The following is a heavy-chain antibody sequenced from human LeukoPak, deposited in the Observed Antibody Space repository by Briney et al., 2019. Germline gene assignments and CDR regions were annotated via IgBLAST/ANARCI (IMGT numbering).Heavy chain of an antibody. D-gene: IGHD6-13*01. CDR2: MNPNSGNT. V-gene: IGHV1-8*01. CDR3: ARGRKRYVGIAAADFDY. J-gene: IGHJ4*02. CDR1: GYTFTSYD. Sequence: GASVKVSCKASGYTFTSYDINWVRQATGQGLEWMGWMNPNSGNTGYAQKFQGRVTMTRNTSISTAYMELSSLRSEDTAVYYCARGRKRYVGIAAADFDYWGQGTLVTVFS.